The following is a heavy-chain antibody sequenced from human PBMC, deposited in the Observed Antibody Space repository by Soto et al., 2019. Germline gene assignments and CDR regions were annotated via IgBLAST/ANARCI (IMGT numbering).Heavy chain of an antibody. CDR1: GFTFSSYA. CDR2: ISGSDDST. CDR3: AKRSSSSRFDY. V-gene: IGHV3-23*01. J-gene: IGHJ4*02. D-gene: IGHD6-6*01. Sequence: EVQLLESRGGLVQPGESLRLSCAASGFTFSSYAMSWVRQAPGKGLEWVSVISGSDDSTYYADSVKGRFTISRDNSKNTLYLQMNSLRAEDTAVYYCAKRSSSSRFDYWGQGTLVTVSS.